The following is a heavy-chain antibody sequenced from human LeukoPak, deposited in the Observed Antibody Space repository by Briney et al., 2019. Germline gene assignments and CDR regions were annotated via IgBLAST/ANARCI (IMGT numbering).Heavy chain of an antibody. D-gene: IGHD3-3*01. CDR2: IWYDGSNK. V-gene: IGHV3-33*01. CDR1: GFTFSSYG. CDR3: ARDQRGFDDFWSGYFLGAFDI. Sequence: PGGSLRLSCAASGFTFSSYGMHWVRQAPGKGLEWVAVIWYDGSNKYYADSVKGRFTISRDNSKNTLYLQMNSLRAEDTAVYYCARDQRGFDDFWSGYFLGAFDIWGQGTMVTVSS. J-gene: IGHJ3*02.